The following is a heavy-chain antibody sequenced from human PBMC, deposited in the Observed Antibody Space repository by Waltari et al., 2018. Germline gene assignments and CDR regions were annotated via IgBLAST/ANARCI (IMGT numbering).Heavy chain of an antibody. CDR2: IYHSGST. J-gene: IGHJ5*02. CDR3: ARDHLEYSSSGWFDP. V-gene: IGHV4-38-2*02. Sequence: QVQLQESGPGLVKPSETLSLTCAVSGYSISSGYYWGWIRQPPGKGLEWIGSIYHSGSTYYTPSLKSRVTISVDTSKNQFSLKLSSVTAADTAVYYCARDHLEYSSSGWFDPWGQGTLVTVSS. D-gene: IGHD6-6*01. CDR1: GYSISSGYY.